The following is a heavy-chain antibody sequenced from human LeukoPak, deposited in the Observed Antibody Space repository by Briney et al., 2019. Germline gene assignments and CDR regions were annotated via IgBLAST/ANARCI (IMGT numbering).Heavy chain of an antibody. CDR3: ARDRYYYDSSEFDH. CDR2: ISSNGGST. CDR1: GFTFSSYA. V-gene: IGHV3-64*01. D-gene: IGHD3-22*01. Sequence: GGSLRLSCAASGFTFSSYAMHWVRQAPGKGLEYVSAISSNGGSTYYANSVKGRFTISRDNSKNTLYLQMGSLRAEDMAVYYCARDRYYYDSSEFDHWGQGTLVTVSS. J-gene: IGHJ4*02.